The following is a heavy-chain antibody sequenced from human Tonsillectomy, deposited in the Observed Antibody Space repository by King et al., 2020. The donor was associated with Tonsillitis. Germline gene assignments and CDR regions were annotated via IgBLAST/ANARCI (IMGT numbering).Heavy chain of an antibody. D-gene: IGHD3-3*01. CDR3: AHLTSASTDFWSGYLPGGVDP. V-gene: IGHV2-5*02. Sequence: VTLKESGPTLAKPTQTLTLTCTFSGFSLSTSGVGVGWIRQPPGKALEWLALIYWDDDKRYSPSLKSRLTITKDTSKNQVVLTMTNMDPVDTATYYCAHLTSASTDFWSGYLPGGVDPWGQGTLVTVSS. J-gene: IGHJ5*02. CDR1: GFSLSTSGVG. CDR2: IYWDDDK.